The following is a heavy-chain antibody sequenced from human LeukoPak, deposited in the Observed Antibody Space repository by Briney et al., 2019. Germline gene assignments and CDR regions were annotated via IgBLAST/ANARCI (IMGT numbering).Heavy chain of an antibody. CDR2: INHSGSI. J-gene: IGHJ6*02. D-gene: IGHD1-26*01. CDR3: AGQWELRYYGMDV. Sequence: SETLSLTCAVYAGSFSGYYWSWIRQPPGKGLEWIGEINHSGSINYNPSLKSRVTISVDTSKNQFSLKLSSVTAADTAVYYCAGQWELRYYGMDVWGQGTTVTVSS. CDR1: AGSFSGYY. V-gene: IGHV4-34*01.